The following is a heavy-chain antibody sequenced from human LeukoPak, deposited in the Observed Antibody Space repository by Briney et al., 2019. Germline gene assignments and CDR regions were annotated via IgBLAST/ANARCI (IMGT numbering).Heavy chain of an antibody. V-gene: IGHV3-23*01. CDR1: GFSLSGNA. D-gene: IGHD5-18*01. Sequence: GGSLRLSCAASGFSLSGNAVSWVRQAPGKRPEWVAGIGPDDTTFYPASVRGRFTISRDTSQNTMYLQMNSLRAEDTALYYCAKGNLQLGQDACDIWGQGTMVTVSS. CDR2: IGPDDTT. CDR3: AKGNLQLGQDACDI. J-gene: IGHJ3*02.